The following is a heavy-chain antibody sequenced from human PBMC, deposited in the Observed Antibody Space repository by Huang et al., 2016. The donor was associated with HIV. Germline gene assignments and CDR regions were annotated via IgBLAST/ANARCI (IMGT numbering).Heavy chain of an antibody. V-gene: IGHV4-39*01. CDR2: IYYSGNS. CDR3: ARPLTGTTALGY. Sequence: QLQLQESGPGLVKPSETLSLTCTVSGSSISSSYYWGWIRQTPGKGLGVIGNIYYSGNSSYNPSLKSRCTISVDTSKNHISLKVDSVTAADTAVYYCARPLTGTTALGYWGQGTLVTVSS. CDR1: GSSISSSYY. D-gene: IGHD1-20*01. J-gene: IGHJ4*02.